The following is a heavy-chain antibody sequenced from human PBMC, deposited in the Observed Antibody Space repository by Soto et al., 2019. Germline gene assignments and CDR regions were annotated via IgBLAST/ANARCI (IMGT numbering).Heavy chain of an antibody. CDR1: GYTFTSYD. V-gene: IGHV1-8*01. CDR2: MNPNSGNT. Sequence: QVQLVQSGAEVKKPGASVKVSCKASGYTFTSYDIKWVRQATGQRLEYLGWMNPNSGNTAYLQKFQGRVTMTCDTSIPTSYMELISLRSEDTAVYFCARGIKYGAYSRCLDHWGQGTLVTVSS. D-gene: IGHD2-8*02. J-gene: IGHJ4*02. CDR3: ARGIKYGAYSRCLDH.